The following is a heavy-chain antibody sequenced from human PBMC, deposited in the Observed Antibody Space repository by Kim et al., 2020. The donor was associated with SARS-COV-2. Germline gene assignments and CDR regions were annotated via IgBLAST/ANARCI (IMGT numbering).Heavy chain of an antibody. CDR1: GYTFTSYY. D-gene: IGHD2-15*01. V-gene: IGHV1-46*01. CDR3: ARSGRYCRGGSCYSDY. J-gene: IGHJ4*02. Sequence: ASVKVSCKASGYTFTSYYMHWVRQAPGQGLEWMGIINPSGGSTRYAQKFQGRVTMTRDTSTSTVYMELSSLRSEDTAVYYCARSGRYCRGGSCYSDYWGQGTLVSVS. CDR2: INPSGGST.